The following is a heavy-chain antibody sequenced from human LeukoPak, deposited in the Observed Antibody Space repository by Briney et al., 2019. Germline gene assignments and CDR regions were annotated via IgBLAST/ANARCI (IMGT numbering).Heavy chain of an antibody. CDR3: ARSYLGGWYYFDY. D-gene: IGHD6-19*01. V-gene: IGHV4-34*01. CDR2: INHSGST. CDR1: GGSFSGYY. J-gene: IGHJ4*02. Sequence: SETLSLTCAVYGGSFSGYYWSWIRQPPGKGLEWIGEINHSGSTNYNPSLKSRVTISVDTSKNQFSLKLSSVTAADTAVYYCARSYLGGWYYFDYWGQGTLVTVSS.